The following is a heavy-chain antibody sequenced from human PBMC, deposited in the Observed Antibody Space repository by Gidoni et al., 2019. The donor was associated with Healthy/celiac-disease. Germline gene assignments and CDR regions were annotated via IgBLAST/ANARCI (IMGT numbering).Heavy chain of an antibody. CDR1: GGTFSSYA. D-gene: IGHD6-13*01. V-gene: IGHV1-69*01. J-gene: IGHJ6*02. CDR2: IIPIFGTA. Sequence: QVQLVQSGAEVKKPGSSVKVSCKASGGTFSSYAIRWVRQAPGQGLEWMGGIIPIFGTANYAQKFQGRVTITADESTSTAYMELSSLRSEDTAVYYCARGGYSSSWHIYYYYGMDVWGQGTTVTVSS. CDR3: ARGGYSSSWHIYYYYGMDV.